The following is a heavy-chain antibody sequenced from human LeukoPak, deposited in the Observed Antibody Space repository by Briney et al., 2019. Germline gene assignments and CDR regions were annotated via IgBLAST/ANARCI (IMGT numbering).Heavy chain of an antibody. CDR2: IYSGGST. J-gene: IGHJ6*02. Sequence: GGSLRLSCAASGFTVSSNYMSWVRQAPGKGLEWVSVIYSGGSTYYADSVKGRFTISRDNSKNTLYLQMNSLRAEDTAVYYCARAKKSGNYYYGMDVWGQGTTVTVSS. D-gene: IGHD1-26*01. CDR1: GFTVSSNY. CDR3: ARAKKSGNYYYGMDV. V-gene: IGHV3-53*01.